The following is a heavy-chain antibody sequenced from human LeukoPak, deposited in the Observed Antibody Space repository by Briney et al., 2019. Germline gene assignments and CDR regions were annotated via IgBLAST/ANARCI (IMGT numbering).Heavy chain of an antibody. J-gene: IGHJ4*02. V-gene: IGHV4-59*01. D-gene: IGHD3-10*01. Sequence: KSSETLSLTCTVSGGSISSYYWSWIRQPPGKGLEWIEYIYYSGSTNYNPSLKSRFTISVDTSKNQFPLKLSSVTAADTAVYYCARSPSRGPLWSGELDYWGQGTLVTVSS. CDR2: IYYSGST. CDR3: ARSPSRGPLWSGELDY. CDR1: GGSISSYY.